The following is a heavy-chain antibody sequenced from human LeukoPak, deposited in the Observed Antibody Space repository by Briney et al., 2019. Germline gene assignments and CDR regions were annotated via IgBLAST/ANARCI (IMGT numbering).Heavy chain of an antibody. CDR3: ERESMWLVRGVITSRYYFDY. D-gene: IGHD3-10*01. Sequence: ASVKVSCKASVYTFTGYYMHWVRQAPGQGREGMGWINPNSGGRNYAQKFQGRVTMTSDTAISTAYMELSRLRSDDTAVYYCERESMWLVRGVITSRYYFDYWGQGTLVTVSS. J-gene: IGHJ4*02. V-gene: IGHV1-2*02. CDR2: INPNSGGR. CDR1: VYTFTGYY.